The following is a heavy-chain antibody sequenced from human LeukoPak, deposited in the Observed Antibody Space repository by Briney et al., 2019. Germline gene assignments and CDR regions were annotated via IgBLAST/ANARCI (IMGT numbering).Heavy chain of an antibody. CDR3: ARHSGYSSSWYFDY. V-gene: IGHV3-30*02. Sequence: PGGSLRLSCAASGFTFSSYAMNWVRQAPGKGLEWVAFIRYDGSNKYYADSVKGRFTISRDNSKNTLYLQMNSLRAEDTAVYYCARHSGYSSSWYFDYWGQGTLVTVSS. CDR1: GFTFSSYA. D-gene: IGHD6-13*01. CDR2: IRYDGSNK. J-gene: IGHJ4*02.